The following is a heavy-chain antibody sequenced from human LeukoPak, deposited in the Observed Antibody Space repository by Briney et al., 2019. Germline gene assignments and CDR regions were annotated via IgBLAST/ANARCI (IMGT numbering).Heavy chain of an antibody. D-gene: IGHD6-19*01. J-gene: IGHJ4*02. CDR2: IIPIFGTA. Sequence: SVKVSCTASGGTFSSYAISWVRQAPGQGLEWMGGIIPIFGTANYAQKFQGRVTITADESTSTAYMELSSLRSEDTAVYYCARGMGYSSGWYFGYWGQGTLVTVSS. CDR1: GGTFSSYA. CDR3: ARGMGYSSGWYFGY. V-gene: IGHV1-69*13.